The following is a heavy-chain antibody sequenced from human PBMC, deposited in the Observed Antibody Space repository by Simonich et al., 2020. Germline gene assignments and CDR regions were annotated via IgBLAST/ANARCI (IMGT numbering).Heavy chain of an antibody. CDR1: GYSISSGYS. J-gene: IGHJ6*02. CDR3: ARVGYSNYYYYGMDV. Sequence: QVQLQESGPGLVKPSETLSLTCAVSGYSISSGYSWGWIRQPPGKGLAWIGSIYHSGSTYDNPSLKSRVTISVDTSKNQFSRKLSSVTAADTAVYYCARVGYSNYYYYGMDVWGQGTTVTVSS. D-gene: IGHD6-13*01. V-gene: IGHV4-38-2*01. CDR2: IYHSGST.